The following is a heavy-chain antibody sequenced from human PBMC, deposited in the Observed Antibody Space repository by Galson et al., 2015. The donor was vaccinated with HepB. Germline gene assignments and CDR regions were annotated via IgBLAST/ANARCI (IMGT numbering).Heavy chain of an antibody. CDR2: ISGSGGST. Sequence: SLRLSCAASGFTFSSYAMSWVRQAPGKGLEWVSAISGSGGSTYYADSVRGRFTISRDNSKNTLYLQMNSLRAEDTAVYYCAKEGGGLSWEGRDYWGQGTLVTVSS. CDR3: AKEGGGLSWEGRDY. V-gene: IGHV3-23*01. J-gene: IGHJ4*02. CDR1: GFTFSSYA. D-gene: IGHD1-26*01.